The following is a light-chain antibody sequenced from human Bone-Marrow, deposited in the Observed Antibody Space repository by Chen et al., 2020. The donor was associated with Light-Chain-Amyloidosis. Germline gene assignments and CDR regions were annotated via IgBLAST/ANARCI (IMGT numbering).Light chain of an antibody. J-gene: IGLJ1*01. Sequence: QSALTQPASVSGSPGKSITTPCTGTSSDVGGDNHVSWYQQHPDKAPKLMIYEVTNRPSWVPDRFSGSKSDNTASLTISGLQTEDEADYFCSSYTITNTLVFGSGTRVTVL. CDR1: SSDVGGDNH. CDR2: EVT. V-gene: IGLV2-14*01. CDR3: SSYTITNTLV.